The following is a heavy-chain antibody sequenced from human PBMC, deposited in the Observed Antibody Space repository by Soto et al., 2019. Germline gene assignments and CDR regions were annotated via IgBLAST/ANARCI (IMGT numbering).Heavy chain of an antibody. CDR1: GGSISSYY. J-gene: IGHJ4*02. Sequence: QVQLQESGPGLVKPSETLSLTCTVSGGSISSYYWSWIRQPPGKGLEWIGYIDYSGSTNYNPSLKIRDTKPVDTAKNQFSLKLSAVTAADTAVYYCAMGGGRGNDDWCQGTLVTASS. V-gene: IGHV4-59*01. CDR3: AMGGGRGNDD. CDR2: IDYSGST. D-gene: IGHD3-16*01.